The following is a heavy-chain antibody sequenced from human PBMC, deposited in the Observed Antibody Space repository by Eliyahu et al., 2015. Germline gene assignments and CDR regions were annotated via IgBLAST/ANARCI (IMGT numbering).Heavy chain of an antibody. V-gene: IGHV1-2*02. CDR2: INPDGGGT. Sequence: QVQLVQSGAEVXKPGXSVXVXCKASGYTFTGFYMHWVLQAPGQGLEWMGWINPDGGGTNYAQTFQGRVTMTRDTSIITAYLEVSRLRPDDTAVYFCARDGIVGIEDYWGQGTLVTVSS. CDR1: GYTFTGFY. D-gene: IGHD1-26*01. J-gene: IGHJ4*02. CDR3: ARDGIVGIEDY.